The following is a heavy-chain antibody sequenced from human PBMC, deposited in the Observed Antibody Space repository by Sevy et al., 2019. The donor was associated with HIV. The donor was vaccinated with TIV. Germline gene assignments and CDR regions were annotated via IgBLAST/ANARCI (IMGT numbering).Heavy chain of an antibody. CDR3: ARLRYSDPSGQYYGGGADYFDY. Sequence: ASVKVSCSTSGYTFSVHYIYWVRQAAGQGLEWMGWINPNTGDTNFSPKFQGRVTMTRDSSINTAYMEWSRLTSADTAVYFCARLRYSDPSGQYYGGGADYFDYWGQGTLVTVSS. D-gene: IGHD3-22*01. J-gene: IGHJ4*02. CDR1: GYTFSVHY. V-gene: IGHV1-2*02. CDR2: INPNTGDT.